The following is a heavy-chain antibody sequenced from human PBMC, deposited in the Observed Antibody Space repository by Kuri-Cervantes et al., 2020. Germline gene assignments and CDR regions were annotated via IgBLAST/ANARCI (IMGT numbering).Heavy chain of an antibody. Sequence: GESLKISCAASGFTVSSNYMSWVRQAPGKGLEWVSVIYSGGSTYYADSVKGRFTISRDHSKNTLYLQMNSLRAEDTAVYYCAKSGSEDAFDIWGQGTMVTVSS. CDR2: IYSGGST. V-gene: IGHV3-66*01. CDR3: AKSGSEDAFDI. CDR1: GFTVSSNY. D-gene: IGHD3-10*01. J-gene: IGHJ3*02.